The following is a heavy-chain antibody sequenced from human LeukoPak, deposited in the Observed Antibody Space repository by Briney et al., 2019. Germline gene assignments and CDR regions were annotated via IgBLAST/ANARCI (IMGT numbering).Heavy chain of an antibody. Sequence: PGGSLRLSCAASGFTFSSYWMSWVRQAPGKRLEWVANIKQDGSEKDYVDSVKGRFTISRDNAKNSLYLQMNSLRVEDTAVYYCARVVWDIVVVPAAIDYWGQGTLVTVSS. J-gene: IGHJ4*02. V-gene: IGHV3-7*01. D-gene: IGHD2-2*02. CDR2: IKQDGSEK. CDR3: ARVVWDIVVVPAAIDY. CDR1: GFTFSSYW.